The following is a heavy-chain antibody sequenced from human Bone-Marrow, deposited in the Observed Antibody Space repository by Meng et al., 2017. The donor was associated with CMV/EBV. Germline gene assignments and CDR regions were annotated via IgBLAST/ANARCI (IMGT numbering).Heavy chain of an antibody. Sequence: ESLKISCAVYGGSFSGYYWSWIRQPPGKGLEWIGEINHSGSTNYNPSLKSRVTISVDTSKNQFSLKLSSVTAADTAVYYCARATLIIAARRNWFDPWGQGTLVTVSS. CDR3: ARATLIIAARRNWFDP. CDR1: GGSFSGYY. D-gene: IGHD6-6*01. V-gene: IGHV4-34*01. J-gene: IGHJ5*02. CDR2: INHSGST.